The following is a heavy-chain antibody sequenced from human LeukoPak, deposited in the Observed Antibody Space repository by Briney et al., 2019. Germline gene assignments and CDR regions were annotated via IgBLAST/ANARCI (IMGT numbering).Heavy chain of an antibody. CDR2: IYSGGGT. V-gene: IGHV3-NL1*01. D-gene: IGHD2-15*01. CDR3: AQKGGTDH. CDR1: GFIFSSFS. Sequence: GGSLRLSCAASGFIFSSFSVNWVRQAPGKGLEWVSVIYSGGGTSYAGSVKGRFTISRDSSKNSLCLQMSSLRNEDTAIYYCAQKGGTDHWGQGTLVTVSS. J-gene: IGHJ4*02.